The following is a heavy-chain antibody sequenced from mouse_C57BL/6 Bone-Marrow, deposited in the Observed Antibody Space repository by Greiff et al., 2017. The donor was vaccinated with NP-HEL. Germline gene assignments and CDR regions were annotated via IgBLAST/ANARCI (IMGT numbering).Heavy chain of an antibody. CDR1: GYTFTSYW. V-gene: IGHV1-5*01. D-gene: IGHD5-1*01. J-gene: IGHJ1*03. Sequence: VQLQQSGTVLARPGASVKMSCKPSGYTFTSYWMHWVKQRPGQGLEWIGAIYTGNSDTSYNQKFKGKAKLTADTSSSTAYMELSNLTTEDSAVYCSVPLYFDGWGTGTTVTVSS. CDR2: IYTGNSDT. CDR3: VPLYFDG.